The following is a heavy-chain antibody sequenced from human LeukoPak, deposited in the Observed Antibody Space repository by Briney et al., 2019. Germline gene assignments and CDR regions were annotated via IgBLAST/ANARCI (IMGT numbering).Heavy chain of an antibody. Sequence: SVKVSCKASGGTFSSYAISWVRQAPGQGLEWMGGIIPIFGTANYAQKFQGRVTITADKSTSTAYMELSSLRSEDTAVYYCARDVDNLTGYFLFDYWGQGTLVTVSS. CDR2: IIPIFGTA. D-gene: IGHD3-9*01. V-gene: IGHV1-69*06. J-gene: IGHJ4*02. CDR1: GGTFSSYA. CDR3: ARDVDNLTGYFLFDY.